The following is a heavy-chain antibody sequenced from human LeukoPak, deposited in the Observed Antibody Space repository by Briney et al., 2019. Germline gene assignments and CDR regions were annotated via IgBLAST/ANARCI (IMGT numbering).Heavy chain of an antibody. J-gene: IGHJ4*02. CDR3: ASSVAGYFDY. CDR2: IYYSGST. Sequence: PGGSLRLSCAASGFTFDDYAMHWVRQPPGKGLEWIGYIYYSGSTNYNPSFKSRVTISVDTSKNQFSLKLSSVTAADTAVYYCASSVAGYFDYWGQGTLVTVSS. V-gene: IGHV4-59*01. CDR1: GFTFDDYA. D-gene: IGHD6-19*01.